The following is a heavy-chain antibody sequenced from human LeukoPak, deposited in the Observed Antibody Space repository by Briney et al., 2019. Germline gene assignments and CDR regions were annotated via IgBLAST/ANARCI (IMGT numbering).Heavy chain of an antibody. V-gene: IGHV3-30*18. CDR2: ISFHGGDQ. D-gene: IGHD3-9*01. Sequence: GGSLRLSCAASGFTFSRHGMHWVRQAPGKGLEWVAVISFHGGDQYYADSVKGRFTISRDNSKNTLYLQMNSLRTEDTAVYYCAKDNYEGLRYLVWFADHWGQGTLVPVSS. CDR3: AKDNYEGLRYLVWFADH. J-gene: IGHJ4*02. CDR1: GFTFSRHG.